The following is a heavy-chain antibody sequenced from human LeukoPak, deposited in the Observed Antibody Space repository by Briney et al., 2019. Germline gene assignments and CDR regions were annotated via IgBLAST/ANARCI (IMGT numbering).Heavy chain of an antibody. J-gene: IGHJ4*02. CDR3: ARGDYGDYPSDY. CDR2: FDPEDGET. CDR1: GYTLTELS. Sequence: AASVKVSCKVSGYTLTELSMHWVRQAPGKGLEWMGGFDPEDGETIYAQKFQGRVTMTEDTSTDTAYMELSSLRSEDTAVYYCARGDYGDYPSDYWGQGTLVTVSS. V-gene: IGHV1-24*01. D-gene: IGHD4-17*01.